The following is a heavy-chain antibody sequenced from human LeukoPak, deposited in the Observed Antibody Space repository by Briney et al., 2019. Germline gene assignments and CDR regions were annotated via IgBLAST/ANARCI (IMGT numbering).Heavy chain of an antibody. D-gene: IGHD3-10*01. Sequence: SETLSLTCAVYGGSFSGYYWSWIRQPPGKGREGSGEINHSGSTNYNPSLKSRVTISVDTSKNQFSLKLSSVTAADTAVYYCARGKITMVRGAADAFDIWGQGTMVTVSS. V-gene: IGHV4-34*01. CDR1: GGSFSGYY. J-gene: IGHJ3*02. CDR3: ARGKITMVRGAADAFDI. CDR2: INHSGST.